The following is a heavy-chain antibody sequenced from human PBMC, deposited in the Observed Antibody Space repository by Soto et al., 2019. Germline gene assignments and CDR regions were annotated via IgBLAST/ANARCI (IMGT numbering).Heavy chain of an antibody. J-gene: IGHJ3*02. V-gene: IGHV1-18*01. CDR3: ASNSYGDYVTRDAFDI. Sequence: QVQLVQSGAEVKKPGASVKVSCKASGYTFTSYGISWVRQAPGQGLEWLGWISAYNGHTNHAQQLQGRVTMTTDTSPSTAYMELRSLISDDTAVYDCASNSYGDYVTRDAFDIWGQGTMVTVSS. D-gene: IGHD4-17*01. CDR2: ISAYNGHT. CDR1: GYTFTSYG.